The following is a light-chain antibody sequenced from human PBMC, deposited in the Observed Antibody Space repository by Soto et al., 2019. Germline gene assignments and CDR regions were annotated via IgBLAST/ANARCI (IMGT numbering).Light chain of an antibody. Sequence: DIQMTQSPSSLSASVGDRVTITCRASQILNTYLNWYQQKPGKRPKLLIFGASSFRSGVQSRFSVTGPGTDFTLTINSLQPDDFATYYCQQSYSSLYTFGQGTKLEIK. CDR1: QILNTY. CDR3: QQSYSSLYT. CDR2: GAS. V-gene: IGKV1-39*01. J-gene: IGKJ2*01.